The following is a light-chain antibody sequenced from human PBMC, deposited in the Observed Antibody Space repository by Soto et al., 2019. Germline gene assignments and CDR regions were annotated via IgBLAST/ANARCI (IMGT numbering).Light chain of an antibody. CDR2: EVN. Sequence: QSALTQPPSASGSPGQSVTLSCTGTSTDVGDYKYVFWYQQHPGKAPKLLIYEVNKRPSGVPDRFSGSKSGNTASLTVSGLQAEDEADYYCSALAGGTLVFGGGTQVTVL. V-gene: IGLV2-8*01. J-gene: IGLJ2*01. CDR1: STDVGDYKY. CDR3: SALAGGTLV.